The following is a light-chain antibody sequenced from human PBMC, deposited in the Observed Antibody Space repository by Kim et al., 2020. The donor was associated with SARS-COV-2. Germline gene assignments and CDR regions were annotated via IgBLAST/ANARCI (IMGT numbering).Light chain of an antibody. CDR3: QTWGTGIRV. CDR2: LNSDGSH. Sequence: SVKLTCPLSSGHSGYAIAWHQQQPEKGPRYLMKLNSDGSHSKGDGIPDRFSGSSSGAERYLTISSLQSEDEADYYCQTWGTGIRVFGGGTKVTVL. J-gene: IGLJ3*02. CDR1: SGHSGYA. V-gene: IGLV4-69*01.